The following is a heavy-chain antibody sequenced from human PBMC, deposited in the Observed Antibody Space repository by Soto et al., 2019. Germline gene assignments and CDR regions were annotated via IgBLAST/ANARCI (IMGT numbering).Heavy chain of an antibody. D-gene: IGHD7-27*01. CDR2: IKQDDTEK. Sequence: AGGSLRLSCVASGFTFSDYWMSWVRQAPGKGLEWVARIKQDDTEKHYVDSVKGRFTISRDNAKNSLYLHLNSLTAEDTATYYCARTGVFDYWGQGTLVTVSS. J-gene: IGHJ4*02. V-gene: IGHV3-7*01. CDR3: ARTGVFDY. CDR1: GFTFSDYW.